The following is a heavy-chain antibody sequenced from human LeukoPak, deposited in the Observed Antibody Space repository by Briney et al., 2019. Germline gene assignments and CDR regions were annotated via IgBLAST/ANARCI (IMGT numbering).Heavy chain of an antibody. CDR1: GYRFSGYY. J-gene: IGHJ4*02. Sequence: ASVKVSCRASGYRFSGYYLHWVRQAPGQGLEWMGWINPNSGDTKYAQKFQGRVTMTRDTSISTAYMELTNLTSDDTAVYYCARRGRDGYNQIDNWGQRTLVTVSS. CDR2: INPNSGDT. D-gene: IGHD5-24*01. V-gene: IGHV1-2*02. CDR3: ARRGRDGYNQIDN.